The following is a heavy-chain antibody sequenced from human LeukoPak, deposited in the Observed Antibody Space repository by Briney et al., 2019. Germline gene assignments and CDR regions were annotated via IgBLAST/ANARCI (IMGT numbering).Heavy chain of an antibody. CDR2: ISVSGGST. CDR1: GFTFSSFG. CDR3: AKDSGYSYGYGVRESYMDV. D-gene: IGHD5-18*01. J-gene: IGHJ6*03. Sequence: QPGGSLRLSCAASGFTFSSFGMSWVRQAPGKGLEWVSAISVSGGSTNYADSVKGRFTISRDNSKNTLYLQMNSLRAEDTAVYYCAKDSGYSYGYGVRESYMDVWGQGTTVTVSS. V-gene: IGHV3-23*01.